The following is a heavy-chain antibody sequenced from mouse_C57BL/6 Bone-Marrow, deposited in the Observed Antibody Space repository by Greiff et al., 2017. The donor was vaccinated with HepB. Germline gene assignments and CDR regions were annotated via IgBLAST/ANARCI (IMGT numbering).Heavy chain of an antibody. V-gene: IGHV1-81*01. CDR2: IYPRSGNT. CDR3: ARPPHYYGSSNYFDY. Sequence: QVQLQQSGAELARPGASVKLSCKASGYTFTSYGISWVKQRTGQGLEWIGEIYPRSGNTYYNEKFKGKATLTEDKSSSTAYMELRSLTSEDSAVYFCARPPHYYGSSNYFDYWGQGTTLTVSS. J-gene: IGHJ2*01. CDR1: GYTFTSYG. D-gene: IGHD1-1*01.